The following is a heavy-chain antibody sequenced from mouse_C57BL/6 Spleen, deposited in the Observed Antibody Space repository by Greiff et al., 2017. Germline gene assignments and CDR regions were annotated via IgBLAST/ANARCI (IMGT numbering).Heavy chain of an antibody. J-gene: IGHJ4*01. CDR2: ISSGSSTI. Sequence: EVQRVESGAGLVKPGASLKLSCAASGFTFSDYGMPWVRQAPEKGLEWVAYISSGSSTIYYADTVKGRFTISRDKAKITLFLQMTSLRSEDTAMYYCARLCYCYYAMDDWGQGTSVTVSS. D-gene: IGHD1-1*01. V-gene: IGHV5-17*01. CDR1: GFTFSDYG. CDR3: ARLCYCYYAMDD.